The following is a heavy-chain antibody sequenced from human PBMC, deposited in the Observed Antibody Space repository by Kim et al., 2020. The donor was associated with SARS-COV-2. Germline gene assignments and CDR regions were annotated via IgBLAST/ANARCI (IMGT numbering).Heavy chain of an antibody. D-gene: IGHD4-4*01. Sequence: SETLSLTCIVSSDSITSYSWHWIRQPPGKGLEWIGFGHHSGSALYDPSLKSRVTISVDTSKNQLSLKLNSVTAADTAVYYCSRWGDMGNSVLKAFDVWG. V-gene: IGHV4-59*01. CDR2: GHHSGSA. J-gene: IGHJ3*01. CDR3: SRWGDMGNSVLKAFDV. CDR1: SDSITSYS.